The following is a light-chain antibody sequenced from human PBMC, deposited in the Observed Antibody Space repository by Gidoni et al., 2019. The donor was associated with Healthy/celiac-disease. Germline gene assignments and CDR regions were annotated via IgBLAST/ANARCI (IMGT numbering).Light chain of an antibody. V-gene: IGLV8-61*01. Sequence: QTVVTQEPSFSVSPGGTVTLTCGLSYGSVATSHYHSWDQQTPGQSPRTLIYSTTTRSSVFPDRCSGSILGNKAALTITGAQADDESDYYCVLYMGSGRVVFGGGTKLTFL. J-gene: IGLJ2*01. CDR1: YGSVATSHY. CDR3: VLYMGSGRVV. CDR2: STT.